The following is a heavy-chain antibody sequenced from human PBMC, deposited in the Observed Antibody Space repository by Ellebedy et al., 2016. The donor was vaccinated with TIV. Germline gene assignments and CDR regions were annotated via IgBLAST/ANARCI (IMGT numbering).Heavy chain of an antibody. CDR3: ARVRGRSESYAMDV. Sequence: GESLKISCAASGLTVSSNYMNWVRQAPGKGLKWVSVFYSDGRTYFADSVKGRFTVPRDITRNTLYLQMNSLRAEDTAVYFCARVRGRSESYAMDVWGQGTTVTVSS. CDR1: GLTVSSNY. CDR2: FYSDGRT. J-gene: IGHJ6*02. V-gene: IGHV3-66*01.